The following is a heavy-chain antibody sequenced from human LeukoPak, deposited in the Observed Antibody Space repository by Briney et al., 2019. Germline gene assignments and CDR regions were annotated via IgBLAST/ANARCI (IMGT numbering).Heavy chain of an antibody. CDR2: ISSSRSYI. Sequence: GGSLRLSCAASGFTFSSYSMNWVRQAPGKGLEWVSFISSSRSYIYYADSVKGRFTISRDNAKNSLYLQMNSLRAEDTAVYYCARLIAAPYYFDYWGRGTLVTVSS. CDR3: ARLIAAPYYFDY. CDR1: GFTFSSYS. D-gene: IGHD6-13*01. J-gene: IGHJ4*02. V-gene: IGHV3-21*01.